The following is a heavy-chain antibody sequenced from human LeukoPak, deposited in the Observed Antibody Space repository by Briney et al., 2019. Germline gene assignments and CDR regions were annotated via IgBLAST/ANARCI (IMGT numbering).Heavy chain of an antibody. J-gene: IGHJ4*02. V-gene: IGHV6-1*01. CDR3: ATIAEVTYDAAY. CDR2: TYYRSKWSN. Sequence: SQTLSPTCAISGDSVSSNSVTWNWIRQSPSRGLEWLGRTYYRSKWSNDYAVSVKSRIIINPDTSKNQFSLQLDSVTPEDTAVYYCATIAEVTYDAAYWGQGTLVTVSS. D-gene: IGHD3-16*01. CDR1: GDSVSSNSVT.